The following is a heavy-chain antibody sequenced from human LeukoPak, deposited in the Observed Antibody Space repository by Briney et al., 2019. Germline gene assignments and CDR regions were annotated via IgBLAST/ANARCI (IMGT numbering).Heavy chain of an antibody. CDR1: GGSISSYY. Sequence: SETLSLTCTVSGGSISSYYWSWIRQPPGKGLEWIGYIYYSGSINYNPSLKSRVTISVDTSKNQFSLKLSSVTAADTAVYYCARVPWGYHYYMDVWGKGTTVTVSS. V-gene: IGHV4-59*01. CDR3: ARVPWGYHYYMDV. CDR2: IYYSGSI. J-gene: IGHJ6*03. D-gene: IGHD7-27*01.